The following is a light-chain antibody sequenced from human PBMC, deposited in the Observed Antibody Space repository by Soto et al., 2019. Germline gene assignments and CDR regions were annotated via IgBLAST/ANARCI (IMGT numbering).Light chain of an antibody. J-gene: IGKJ5*01. Sequence: VLTHSPCTLSLSPRHRATLSGKTSQSRGSNFLAWYQHNPVQAPRLLIYASSNRATGIPDRFSGSASGTDFTLTINRLEPEDFAVYYCQLYGISPHFGQGTRLEIK. V-gene: IGKV3-20*01. CDR1: QSRGSNF. CDR2: ASS. CDR3: QLYGISPH.